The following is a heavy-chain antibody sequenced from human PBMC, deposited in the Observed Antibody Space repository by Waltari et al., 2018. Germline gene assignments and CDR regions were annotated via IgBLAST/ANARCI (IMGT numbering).Heavy chain of an antibody. CDR2: IIPIFGTA. CDR3: ARGPARYDILTGYYGQAHMDV. D-gene: IGHD3-9*01. J-gene: IGHJ6*03. Sequence: QVQLVQSGAEVKKPGSSVKVSCKASGGTFSSYAISWVRQAPGHGLEWMGGIIPIFGTANYAQKFQGRVTITADESTSTAYMELSSLRSEDTAVYYCARGPARYDILTGYYGQAHMDVWGKGTTVTVSS. V-gene: IGHV1-69*12. CDR1: GGTFSSYA.